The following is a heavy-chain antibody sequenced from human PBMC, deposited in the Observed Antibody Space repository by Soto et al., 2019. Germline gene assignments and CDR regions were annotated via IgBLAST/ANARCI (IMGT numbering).Heavy chain of an antibody. CDR3: TRDRTVAATLCYFDY. D-gene: IGHD2-15*01. J-gene: IGHJ4*02. CDR2: IRSKAYGGTT. Sequence: GGSLRLSCTASGFTFGDFAMSWVRQAPGKGLEWVGFIRSKAYGGTTEYAASVKGRFTISRDDSKSIAYLQMNSLKTEDTAVYYCTRDRTVAATLCYFDYWGQGTLVTVSS. CDR1: GFTFGDFA. V-gene: IGHV3-49*04.